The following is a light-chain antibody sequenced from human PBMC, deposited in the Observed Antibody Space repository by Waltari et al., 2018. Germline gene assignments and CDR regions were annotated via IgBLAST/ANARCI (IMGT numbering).Light chain of an antibody. Sequence: QSALTQPASVSGSPGQPITISCTGTSSDVGSYNLLSWYQQHPGKAPKLMIYEGSKRPSGVSNRFSGSKSGNTASLTISGLQAEDEADYYCCSYAGSSTPYVFGTGTKVTVL. CDR3: CSYAGSSTPYV. V-gene: IGLV2-23*01. CDR2: EGS. J-gene: IGLJ1*01. CDR1: SSDVGSYNL.